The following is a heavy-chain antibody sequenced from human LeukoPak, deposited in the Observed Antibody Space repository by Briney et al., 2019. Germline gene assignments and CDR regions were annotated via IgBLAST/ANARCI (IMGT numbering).Heavy chain of an antibody. Sequence: SETLSLTCTVSGGSISSYYWSWIRQPPGKGLEWIGYTYSSGSSNYNPSLKSRVTISIDTSKNQFSLRLSSVTAADTAVYCCARESQWYYGMDVWGQGTTVTVSS. CDR3: ARESQWYYGMDV. CDR2: TYSSGSS. CDR1: GGSISSYY. D-gene: IGHD6-19*01. V-gene: IGHV4-59*01. J-gene: IGHJ6*02.